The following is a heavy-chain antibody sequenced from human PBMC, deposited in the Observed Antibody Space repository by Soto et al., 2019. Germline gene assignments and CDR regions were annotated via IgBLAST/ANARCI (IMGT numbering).Heavy chain of an antibody. V-gene: IGHV3-21*01. CDR1: GFTFSSYS. D-gene: IGHD6-6*01. Sequence: EVQLVESGGGLVKPGGSLRLSCAASGFTFSSYSTNWVRQAPGKGLEWVSSISSSSFSINYADSVKGRFSISRDNAQNSLHLQMNNLRAEDTAVYYCARNESSNIYGMDVWGQGTTVTVSS. CDR3: ARNESSNIYGMDV. J-gene: IGHJ6*02. CDR2: ISSSSFSI.